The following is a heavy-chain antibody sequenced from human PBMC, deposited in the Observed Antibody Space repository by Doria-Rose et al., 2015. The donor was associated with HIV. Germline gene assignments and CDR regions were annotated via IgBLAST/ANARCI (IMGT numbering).Heavy chain of an antibody. CDR3: ARIKSSGWYHKYYFDF. Sequence: QVQLVQSGPVLVKPTETLTLTCTISGVSLSSPGMGVSWIRQPPGKALEWLANNVSDDERSYKTSLKSRLTTPRGTSKSQVVLTMTDMDPVDTATYYCARIKSSGWYHKYYFDFWGQGTLVIVSA. V-gene: IGHV2-26*03. J-gene: IGHJ4*02. CDR2: NVSDDER. D-gene: IGHD6-13*01. CDR1: GVSLSSPGMG.